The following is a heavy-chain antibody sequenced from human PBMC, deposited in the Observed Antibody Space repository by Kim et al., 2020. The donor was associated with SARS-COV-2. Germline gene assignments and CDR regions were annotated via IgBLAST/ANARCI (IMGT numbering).Heavy chain of an antibody. J-gene: IGHJ4*02. Sequence: SHKSRVTISVDTSKNQFSLKLSSVTVAGTAVYYCARGRITICGGVTEFDYWGQGTLVTVSS. V-gene: IGHV4-31*02. D-gene: IGHD3-3*01. CDR3: ARGRITICGGVTEFDY.